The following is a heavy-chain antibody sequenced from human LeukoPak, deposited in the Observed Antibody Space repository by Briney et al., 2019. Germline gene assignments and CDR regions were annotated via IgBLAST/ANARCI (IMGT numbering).Heavy chain of an antibody. J-gene: IGHJ4*02. CDR2: ISDNSGNT. V-gene: IGHV3-23*01. Sequence: GGSLRLSCAASGFTFSSYGMHWVRQAPGQGLEWVSAISDNSGNTYYADSVKGRFTISRDNSENTLYLQMNSLRAEDTALYYCSNGRTSSGTLQHDYWGQGTLVTVSS. CDR1: GFTFSSYG. CDR3: SNGRTSSGTLQHDY. D-gene: IGHD6-19*01.